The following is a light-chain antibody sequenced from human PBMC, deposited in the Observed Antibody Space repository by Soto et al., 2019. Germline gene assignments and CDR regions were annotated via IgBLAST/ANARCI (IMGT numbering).Light chain of an antibody. CDR2: AAS. CDR3: QQCYSTLFT. V-gene: IGKV1-39*01. J-gene: IGKJ3*01. Sequence: DIQMTQSPSSLSASVGDRVTITCRASQSLSTCLNWYQQKPGKAPKFLMYAASSLQSGVPSRFSGSGSGTDFTLIISSLQPEEFATYYCQQCYSTLFTFGPGTKVDIK. CDR1: QSLSTC.